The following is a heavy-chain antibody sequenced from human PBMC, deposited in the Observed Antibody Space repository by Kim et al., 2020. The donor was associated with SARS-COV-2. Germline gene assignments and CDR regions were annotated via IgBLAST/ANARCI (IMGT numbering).Heavy chain of an antibody. CDR1: GFTFSDSA. V-gene: IGHV3-73*01. CDR2: IRCKANSYAS. J-gene: IGHJ3*02. CDR3: TRVSGTALAFWDAYV. D-gene: IGHD3-3*02. Sequence: GGSLRLSCAASGFTFSDSAMHWVRQASGKGLEWVVRIRCKANSYASADAASVRGRFTISRDESNNAAYLQRISLKTEDMAVYDCTRVSGTALAFWDAYV.